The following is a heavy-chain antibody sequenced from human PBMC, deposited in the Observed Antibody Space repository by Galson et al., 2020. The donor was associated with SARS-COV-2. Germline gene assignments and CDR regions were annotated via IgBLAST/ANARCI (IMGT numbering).Heavy chain of an antibody. J-gene: IGHJ2*01. D-gene: IGHD3-22*01. V-gene: IGHV4-38-2*01. CDR3: ARPSSSGYYSVWYFDL. CDR1: GLSISSDFY. Sequence: SETLSLTCAVSGLSISSDFYWGWFRQPPGKGLEWIGNIYQGGTTYYNPSLRSRVTISIDRSKNQFSLKMTSVTAADTAIYYCARPSSSGYYSVWYFDLWGRGTLVTVSS. CDR2: IYQGGTT.